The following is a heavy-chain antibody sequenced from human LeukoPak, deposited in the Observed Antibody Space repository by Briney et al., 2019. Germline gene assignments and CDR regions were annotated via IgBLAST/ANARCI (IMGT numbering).Heavy chain of an antibody. CDR3: ARQRRLWFGNPGEFDP. CDR2: IYYSGST. CDR1: GGSISSSSYY. D-gene: IGHD3-10*01. J-gene: IGHJ5*02. V-gene: IGHV4-39*01. Sequence: SETLSLTCTVSGGSISSSSYYWGWIRQPPGKGLEWIGSIYYSGSTYCNPSLKSRVTISVDTSKNQFSLKLSSVTAADTAVYYCARQRRLWFGNPGEFDPRGQGTLVTVSS.